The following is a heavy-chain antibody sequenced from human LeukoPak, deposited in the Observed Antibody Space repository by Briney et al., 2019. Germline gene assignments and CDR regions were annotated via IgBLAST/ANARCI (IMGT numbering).Heavy chain of an antibody. CDR2: ISYDGSNK. CDR1: GFTFSSYG. J-gene: IGHJ4*02. D-gene: IGHD4-17*01. CDR3: ARGYGDSIHFDY. Sequence: GRSLRLSCAASGFTFSSYGMHWVRQAPGKGLEWVAVISYDGSNKYYADSVKGRFTISRDNSKNTLYLQMNSLRAEDTAVYYCARGYGDSIHFDYWGQGTLVTVSS. V-gene: IGHV3-30*03.